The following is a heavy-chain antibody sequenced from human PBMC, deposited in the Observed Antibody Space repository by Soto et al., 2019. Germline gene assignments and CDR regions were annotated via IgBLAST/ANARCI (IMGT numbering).Heavy chain of an antibody. Sequence: PSETLSLTCTVSGGSISSSSYSWGWIRQPPGKGLEWIGSIYYSGSTYYNLSLKSRVTISVDTSKNQFSLKLSSVTAADTAVYYCARRTGSSTYYFDYWGQGALVTVSS. CDR1: GGSISSSSYS. V-gene: IGHV4-39*01. J-gene: IGHJ4*02. D-gene: IGHD6-6*01. CDR3: ARRTGSSTYYFDY. CDR2: IYYSGST.